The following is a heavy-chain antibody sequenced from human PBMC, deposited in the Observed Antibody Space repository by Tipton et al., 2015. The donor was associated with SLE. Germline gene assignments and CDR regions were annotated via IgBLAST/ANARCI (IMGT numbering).Heavy chain of an antibody. Sequence: SLRLSCAASGFTFSSYGMHWVRQAPGKGLEWVAVIWYDGSNKYYADSVKGRFTISRDTSKNTLHLQMNSLRAEDTAVYYCARELLPLYGMDVWGQGTTVTVSS. V-gene: IGHV3-33*08. CDR1: GFTFSSYG. CDR2: IWYDGSNK. CDR3: ARELLPLYGMDV. J-gene: IGHJ6*02.